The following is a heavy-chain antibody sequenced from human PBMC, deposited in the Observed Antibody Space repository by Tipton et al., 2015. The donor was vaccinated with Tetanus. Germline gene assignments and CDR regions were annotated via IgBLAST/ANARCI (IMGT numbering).Heavy chain of an antibody. CDR1: GYSFTSYW. J-gene: IGHJ6*02. Sequence: QLVQSGAEVKKPGESLKISCKGSGYSFTSYWIGWVRQMPGKGLEWMGIIYPGASDTRYSPSLQGQVTISADKSISTAYLQWSSLKASDTAMYYCARTEEWSPVNYGMDVWGQGTTVTVSS. V-gene: IGHV5-51*01. D-gene: IGHD3-3*01. CDR3: ARTEEWSPVNYGMDV. CDR2: IYPGASDT.